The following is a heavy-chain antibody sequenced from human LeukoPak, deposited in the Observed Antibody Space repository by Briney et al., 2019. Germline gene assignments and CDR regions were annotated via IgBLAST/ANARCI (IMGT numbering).Heavy chain of an antibody. CDR2: INPSGGST. Sequence: VSVKVSCKASGYTFTGYYMHWVRQAPGQGLEWMGIINPSGGSTSYAQKFQGRVTMTRDTSTSTVYMELSSLRSEDTAVYYCARDVAARPAYYYYYGMDVWGQGTTVTVSS. D-gene: IGHD6-6*01. J-gene: IGHJ6*02. CDR3: ARDVAARPAYYYYYGMDV. V-gene: IGHV1-46*01. CDR1: GYTFTGYY.